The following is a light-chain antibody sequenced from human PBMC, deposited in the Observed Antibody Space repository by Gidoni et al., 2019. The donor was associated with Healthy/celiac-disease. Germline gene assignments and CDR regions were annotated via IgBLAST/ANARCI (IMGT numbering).Light chain of an antibody. J-gene: IGLJ2*01. CDR1: SSDVGGYNY. Sequence: QSALTQPASVSGSPGPSITISCTGTSSDVGGYNYVSWYQQHPGKAPKLMIYEVSNRHSGVSNRFSGSKSGNTASLTISVLQAEDEADYYCSSYTSSSTLGFGGGTKLTVL. CDR2: EVS. CDR3: SSYTSSSTLG. V-gene: IGLV2-14*01.